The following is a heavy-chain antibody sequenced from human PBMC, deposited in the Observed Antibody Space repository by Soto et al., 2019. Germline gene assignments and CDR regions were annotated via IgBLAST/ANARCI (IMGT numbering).Heavy chain of an antibody. D-gene: IGHD6-19*01. CDR1: GDSVSSTSTA. CDR3: ARGSYYSGWV. Sequence: QVQLQQSGPGLVQPSQTLSLTCAISGDSVSSTSTAWRWIRQSPSRGLEWLGRTYYRSNWYTDYAVSVKSRIPISPDTSKNQFSLQLNSVTPEDTAVYYCARGSYYSGWVWGQGTLVTVSS. V-gene: IGHV6-1*01. J-gene: IGHJ4*02. CDR2: TYYRSNWYT.